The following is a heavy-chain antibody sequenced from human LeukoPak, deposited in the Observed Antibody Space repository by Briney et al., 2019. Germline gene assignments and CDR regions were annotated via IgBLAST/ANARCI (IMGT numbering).Heavy chain of an antibody. CDR2: IYYSGST. Sequence: SETLSLTCTVSGGSISSSTSYWGWIRQPPGKGLEWIGSIYYSGSTYYNPSLKSRVTISVDTSKNQFSLKLSSVTAADTAVYYCARARSSGWYVWFDPWGQGTLVTVSS. V-gene: IGHV4-39*07. D-gene: IGHD6-19*01. J-gene: IGHJ5*02. CDR1: GGSISSSTSY. CDR3: ARARSSGWYVWFDP.